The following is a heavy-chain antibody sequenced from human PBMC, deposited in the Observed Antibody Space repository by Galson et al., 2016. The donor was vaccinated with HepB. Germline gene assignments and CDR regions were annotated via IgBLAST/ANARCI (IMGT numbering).Heavy chain of an antibody. Sequence: TLSLTCSVSGASVSSGGYHWTWIRQSAGKGLAWVGRIFTYGSTNYNPSLRSRATVSLDTSKNQFSLRLDSMTAAASGIYYCATRISPPPFDIWGRGTMVTGSS. J-gene: IGHJ3*02. CDR3: ATRISPPPFDI. CDR1: GASVSSGGYH. V-gene: IGHV4-61*02. D-gene: IGHD2/OR15-2a*01. CDR2: IFTYGST.